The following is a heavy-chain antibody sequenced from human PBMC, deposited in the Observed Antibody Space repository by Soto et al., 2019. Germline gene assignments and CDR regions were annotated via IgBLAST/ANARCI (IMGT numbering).Heavy chain of an antibody. CDR2: ISYDGSNK. CDR3: ARGGGGWIQLWP. V-gene: IGHV3-30-3*01. CDR1: GFTFSSYV. D-gene: IGHD5-18*01. J-gene: IGHJ5*02. Sequence: QVQLVESGGGVVQPGRSLRLSCAASGFTFSSYVMHWVRQAPGKGLEWVADISYDGSNKYYSDSVKGRFTISRDNSKNLRYLQINSLRAEDTAVYAGARGGGGWIQLWPWGKGTLVTVSS.